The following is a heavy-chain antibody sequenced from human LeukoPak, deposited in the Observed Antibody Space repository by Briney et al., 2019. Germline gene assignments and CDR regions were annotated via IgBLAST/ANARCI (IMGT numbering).Heavy chain of an antibody. V-gene: IGHV3-30-3*01. Sequence: GGSLRLSCAASGFTFSSYAMHWVRQAPGKGLEWVAVISYDGSNKYYADSVKGRFTISRDNSKNTLYLQMNSLRAEDTAVYYCARERGNYGSGSYYTPWFDYWGQGTLVTVS. CDR2: ISYDGSNK. CDR3: ARERGNYGSGSYYTPWFDY. CDR1: GFTFSSYA. D-gene: IGHD3-10*01. J-gene: IGHJ4*02.